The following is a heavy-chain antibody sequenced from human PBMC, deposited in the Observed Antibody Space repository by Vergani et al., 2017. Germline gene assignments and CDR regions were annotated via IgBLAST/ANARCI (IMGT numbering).Heavy chain of an antibody. CDR2: IYSDSST. Sequence: EVQLVETGGGLIQPGGSLRLSCAASGFTVINNYMSWVRQAPGKGLEWVSIIYSDSSTYYADSVKGRFTISRDNSENTLYLQMNSLRAEDTAVYYCAKDGVPRDTFDIWGQGTMVTVSS. V-gene: IGHV3-53*02. CDR3: AKDGVPRDTFDI. D-gene: IGHD3-16*01. J-gene: IGHJ3*02. CDR1: GFTVINNY.